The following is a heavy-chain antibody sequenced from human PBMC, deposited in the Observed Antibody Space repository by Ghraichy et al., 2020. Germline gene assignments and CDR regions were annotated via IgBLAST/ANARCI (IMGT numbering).Heavy chain of an antibody. CDR3: VRGYNSFDS. CDR1: GFTFSDHF. CDR2: SRNKANSYTT. V-gene: IGHV3-72*01. D-gene: IGHD6-19*01. Sequence: GSLRLSCAASGFTFSDHFMDWVRQAPGKGLEWVGRSRNKANSYTTEYAASVKGRFTVSRGDSTNSLYLQMNSLRTEDTAVYYCVRGYNSFDSWGQGTLVTVSS. J-gene: IGHJ4*02.